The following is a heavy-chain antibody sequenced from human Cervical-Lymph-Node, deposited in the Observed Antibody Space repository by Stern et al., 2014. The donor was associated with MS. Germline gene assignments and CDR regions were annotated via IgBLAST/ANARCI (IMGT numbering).Heavy chain of an antibody. CDR1: GFSLSTTGMC. V-gene: IGHV2-70*01. Sequence: QVTLRESGPALVNPTQTLTLTCTFSGFSLSTTGMCLSWIRQPPGKALEWLALLDWEGDKYYSTALKTRLTISKDTSKNQVVLTMTNMAPLDTATYFCVRAREGYYFDYWGQGIPVTVSS. D-gene: IGHD2-21*01. CDR3: VRAREGYYFDY. CDR2: LDWEGDK. J-gene: IGHJ4*02.